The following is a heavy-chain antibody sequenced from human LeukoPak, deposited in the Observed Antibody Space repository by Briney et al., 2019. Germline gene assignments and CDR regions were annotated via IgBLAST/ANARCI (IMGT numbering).Heavy chain of an antibody. V-gene: IGHV3-21*01. J-gene: IGHJ4*02. Sequence: GGSLRLSCAASGFTFSSYSMNWVRQAPGKGLEWVSSISSSSSYIYYADSVKGRFTISRDNAKNSLYLQTNSLRAEDTAVYYCARDLTLPAAIGFDYWGQGTLVTVSS. CDR2: ISSSSSYI. D-gene: IGHD2-2*01. CDR1: GFTFSSYS. CDR3: ARDLTLPAAIGFDY.